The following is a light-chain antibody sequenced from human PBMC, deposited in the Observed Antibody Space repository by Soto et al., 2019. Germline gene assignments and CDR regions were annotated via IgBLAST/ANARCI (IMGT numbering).Light chain of an antibody. CDR1: SSDIGYYNY. CDR3: SSNKIGSTDV. CDR2: QVT. Sequence: QSALTQPAAVSGSPGQSITISCTGTSSDIGYYNYVAWFQQHPGKAPKLIISQVTNRPSGISTRFSGSKSGNTASLTISGLQAEDEDLYYCSSNKIGSTDVFGTGTKVTVL. J-gene: IGLJ1*01. V-gene: IGLV2-14*01.